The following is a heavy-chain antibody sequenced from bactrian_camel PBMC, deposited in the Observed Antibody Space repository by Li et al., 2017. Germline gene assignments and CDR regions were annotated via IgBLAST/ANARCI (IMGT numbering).Heavy chain of an antibody. CDR3: RRGAVVVVNIATPSTT. J-gene: IGHJ4*01. CDR1: GHSRGCNC. V-gene: IGHV3-3*01. D-gene: IGHD6*01. CDR2: IRRSGGET. Sequence: HVQLVESGGGSVQTGGSLRLSCVVSGHSRGCNCVGWYRLPPGRAPAEREGIAAIRRSGGETWYAGSVKGRFTISQDSARNTVYLQITIYNLKTPPRTTVRRGAVVVVNIATPSTTGARGPRSPSP.